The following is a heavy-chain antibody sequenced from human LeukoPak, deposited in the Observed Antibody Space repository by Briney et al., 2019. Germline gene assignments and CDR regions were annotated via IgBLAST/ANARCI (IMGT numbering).Heavy chain of an antibody. V-gene: IGHV4-59*01. Sequence: SETLSLTCTVSGGSISSYYWSWIRQPPGKGLEWIGYIYYSGSTNYNPSLKSRVTISVDTSKNQFSLKLSSVTAADTAVYYCARGKGNYGDPASFDYWGQGTLVTVSS. CDR1: GGSISSYY. D-gene: IGHD4-17*01. CDR3: ARGKGNYGDPASFDY. CDR2: IYYSGST. J-gene: IGHJ4*02.